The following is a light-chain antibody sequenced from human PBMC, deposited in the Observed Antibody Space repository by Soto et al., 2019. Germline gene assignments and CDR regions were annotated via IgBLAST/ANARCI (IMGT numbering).Light chain of an antibody. CDR1: KRVLYTSNNKNY. CDR2: WAC. J-gene: IGKJ4*01. V-gene: IGKV4-1*01. Sequence: DIGMSQSPDSLAVSLGERASINWKFRKRVLYTSNNKNYLAWYQQEPGQPPKLLMYWACTGDCGVPAQFNRISFGTDVPLNIGRFQAEKVAVYYGQQYYSTRLTFGG. CDR3: QQYYSTRLT.